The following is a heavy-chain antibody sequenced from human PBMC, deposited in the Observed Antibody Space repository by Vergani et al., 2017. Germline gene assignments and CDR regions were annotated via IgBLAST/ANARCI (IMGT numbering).Heavy chain of an antibody. V-gene: IGHV3-30*18. J-gene: IGHJ6*02. Sequence: QVQLVESGGGVVQPGTSLRLSCVVSGFALNRHAMYWVRQAPGKGLEWVVGISFDGTNEYYADSVKGRFTISRDNSKNTLYLQMNSLRAEDTAVYYCAKDPRGLRFGYYGMDVWGQGTTVTVSS. D-gene: IGHD4-17*01. CDR3: AKDPRGLRFGYYGMDV. CDR2: ISFDGTNE. CDR1: GFALNRHA.